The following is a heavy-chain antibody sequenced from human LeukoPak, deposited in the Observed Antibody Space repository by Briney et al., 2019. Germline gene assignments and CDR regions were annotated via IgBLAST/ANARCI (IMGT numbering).Heavy chain of an antibody. J-gene: IGHJ4*02. V-gene: IGHV3-23*01. CDR1: GFTLISYA. D-gene: IGHD3-10*01. Sequence: GGSLRVSCAASGFTLISYAMTWVRQARGKGLEWVSDIGDSGATTYYADSVKGRFTISRDNSKNTLYLQMSSLRAEDTAVYFCASFHYYGSGAYYLSYWGQGTLVTVSS. CDR3: ASFHYYGSGAYYLSY. CDR2: IGDSGATT.